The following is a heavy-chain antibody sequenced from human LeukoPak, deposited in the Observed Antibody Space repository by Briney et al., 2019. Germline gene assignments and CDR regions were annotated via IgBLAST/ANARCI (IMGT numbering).Heavy chain of an antibody. CDR3: ARMYSRGWYSGY. CDR2: INPNSGGT. D-gene: IGHD6-19*01. Sequence: GASVKVSCKAFVYTFTGCYMHWVRQAPGQGLEWMGWINPNSGGTNYAQKFQGRVTMTRDTSISTAYMELRRLRSDDTAVYYCARMYSRGWYSGYWGQGTLVTVSS. J-gene: IGHJ4*02. V-gene: IGHV1-2*02. CDR1: VYTFTGCY.